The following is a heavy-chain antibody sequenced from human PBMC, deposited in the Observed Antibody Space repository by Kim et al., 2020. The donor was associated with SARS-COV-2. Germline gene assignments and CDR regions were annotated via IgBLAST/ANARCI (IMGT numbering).Heavy chain of an antibody. V-gene: IGHV4-59*01. CDR2: IYYSGST. D-gene: IGHD5-12*01. CDR3: ARVPSRDGYLPKYYFDY. Sequence: SETLSLTCTVSGGSISSYYWSWIRQPPGKGLEWIGYIYYSGSTNYNPSLKSRVTISVDTSKNQFSLKLSSVTAADTAVYYCARVPSRDGYLPKYYFDYWG. J-gene: IGHJ4*01. CDR1: GGSISSYY.